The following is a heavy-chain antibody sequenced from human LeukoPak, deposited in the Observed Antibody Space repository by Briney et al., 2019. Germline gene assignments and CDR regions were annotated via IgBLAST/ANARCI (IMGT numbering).Heavy chain of an antibody. D-gene: IGHD1-14*01. V-gene: IGHV3-7*01. Sequence: GGSLRLSCAASGFTFSGHWMNWVRQAPGKGLEWVANIKQDGSEKYYVDSVKGRFTISRDNAKNSLYLQMNSLRAEDTAVYYCARNRGISDWGQGTLVTVSS. J-gene: IGHJ4*02. CDR1: GFTFSGHW. CDR2: IKQDGSEK. CDR3: ARNRGISD.